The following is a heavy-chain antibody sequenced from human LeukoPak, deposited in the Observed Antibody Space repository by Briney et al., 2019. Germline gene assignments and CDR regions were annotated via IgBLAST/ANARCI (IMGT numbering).Heavy chain of an antibody. V-gene: IGHV1-8*01. D-gene: IGHD5-24*01. J-gene: IGHJ4*02. CDR2: MNPNSGNT. CDR1: GYTFTSYD. Sequence: ASVKVSCKASGYTFTSYDINWVRQATGQGLEWMGWMNPNSGNTGYAQKFQGSVTMTRNTSISTAYMELSSLRSEDTAVYYCARGKARDGYNYPGIFDYWGQGTLVTVSS. CDR3: ARGKARDGYNYPGIFDY.